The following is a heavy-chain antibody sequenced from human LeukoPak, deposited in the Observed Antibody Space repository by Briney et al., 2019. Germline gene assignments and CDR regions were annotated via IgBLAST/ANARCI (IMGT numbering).Heavy chain of an antibody. CDR3: ARDLALRITMIVVDNDAFDI. Sequence: GGPVKVSCKASGYTFTGYYMHWVRQAPGQGLEWMGWINPNSGGTNYAQKFQGRVTMTRDTSISTAYMELSRLRSDDTAVYYCARDLALRITMIVVDNDAFDIWGQGTMVTVSS. CDR2: INPNSGGT. CDR1: GYTFTGYY. J-gene: IGHJ3*02. D-gene: IGHD3-22*01. V-gene: IGHV1-2*02.